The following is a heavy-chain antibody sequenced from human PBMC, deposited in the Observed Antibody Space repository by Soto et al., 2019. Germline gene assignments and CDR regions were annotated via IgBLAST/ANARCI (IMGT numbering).Heavy chain of an antibody. CDR3: ARGHVLRFLEWFFPYYFDY. D-gene: IGHD3-3*01. CDR1: RETITSGDYS. CDR2: NYYGGST. J-gene: IGHJ4*02. Sequence: SETPSITCTVSRETITSGDYSWCWIRQPPGKGLEWVGYNYYGGSTYYNPSLKSRVTISVDTSKNQFSLKLSSVTAADTAVYYCARGHVLRFLEWFFPYYFDYWGQGTLVTVSS. V-gene: IGHV4-30-4*01.